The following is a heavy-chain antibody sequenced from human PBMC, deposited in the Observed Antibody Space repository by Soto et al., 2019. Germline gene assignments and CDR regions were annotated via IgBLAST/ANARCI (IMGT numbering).Heavy chain of an antibody. CDR2: IKQDGSEK. J-gene: IGHJ4*02. CDR3: ARAKYYYDSSGYYYVVDD. V-gene: IGHV3-7*04. CDR1: GFTFSSYW. Sequence: GGSLRLSCAASGFTFSSYWMSWVRQAPGKGLEWVANIKQDGSEKYYVDSVKGRFTISRDNAKNTLYLQMNSLRAEDTAVYYCARAKYYYDSSGYYYVVDDWGQGTLVTVSS. D-gene: IGHD3-22*01.